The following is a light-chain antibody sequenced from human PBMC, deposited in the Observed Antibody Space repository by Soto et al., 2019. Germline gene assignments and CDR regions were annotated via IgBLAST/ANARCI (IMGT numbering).Light chain of an antibody. J-gene: IGLJ2*01. CDR3: NSYTSTFTRV. Sequence: QSALTQPASVSGSPGPSITISFTGTSSDVGGHNFVSWYQHHPGKAPNLMIYDVTNRPSGVSDRFSGSKSGNTASLTISGLQAEDEADYYCNSYTSTFTRVFGGGTKLTVL. V-gene: IGLV2-14*03. CDR2: DVT. CDR1: SSDVGGHNF.